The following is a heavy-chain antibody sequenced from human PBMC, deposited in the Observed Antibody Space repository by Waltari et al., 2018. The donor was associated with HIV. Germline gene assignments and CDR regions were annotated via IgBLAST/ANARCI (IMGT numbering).Heavy chain of an antibody. Sequence: EVQLVQSGAEVKKPGESLKISCKGSGYSFTSYWIGWVRQMPGKGLEWMGIISPGDSETRYSPSVQGQVTISADKSISTAYLQWSSLKASDTAMYYCARRGPRGATPAYYFDHWGQGTLVTVSS. V-gene: IGHV5-51*03. CDR1: GYSFTSYW. CDR3: ARRGPRGATPAYYFDH. CDR2: ISPGDSET. D-gene: IGHD1-26*01. J-gene: IGHJ4*02.